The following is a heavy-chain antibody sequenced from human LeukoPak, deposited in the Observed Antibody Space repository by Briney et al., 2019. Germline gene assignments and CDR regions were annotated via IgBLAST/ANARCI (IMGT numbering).Heavy chain of an antibody. CDR1: GGTFSSYA. CDR2: IIPILGIA. D-gene: IGHD5-18*01. Sequence: GASVKVSCKASGGTFSSYAISWVRQAPGQGLEWMGRIIPILGIANYAQKFQGRVTITADKSTSTAYMELSSLRSEDTAVYYCARARGYSYGRDYYGMDVWGQGTTVTVSS. J-gene: IGHJ6*02. CDR3: ARARGYSYGRDYYGMDV. V-gene: IGHV1-69*04.